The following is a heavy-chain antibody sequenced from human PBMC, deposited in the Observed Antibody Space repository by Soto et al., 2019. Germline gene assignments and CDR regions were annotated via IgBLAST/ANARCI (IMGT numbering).Heavy chain of an antibody. Sequence: ASVKVSCKASGYTFTGYYMHWVRQAPGQGLEWMGWINPNSGGTNYAQKFQGWVTMTRDTSASTAYMELSSLRSEDTAVYYCARTSGYYFYDYWGQGTLVTV. CDR1: GYTFTGYY. CDR3: ARTSGYYFYDY. J-gene: IGHJ4*02. D-gene: IGHD3-3*01. CDR2: INPNSGGT. V-gene: IGHV1-2*04.